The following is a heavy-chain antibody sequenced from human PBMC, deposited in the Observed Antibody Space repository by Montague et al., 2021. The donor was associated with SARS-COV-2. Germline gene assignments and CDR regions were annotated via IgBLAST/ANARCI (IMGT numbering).Heavy chain of an antibody. CDR2: ISATGLIT. D-gene: IGHD6-13*01. J-gene: IGHJ5*01. CDR3: AKSRSSSWHDNWFDS. V-gene: IGHV3-23*01. CDR1: GFTFSSYA. Sequence: SLRLSCAASGFTFSSYAMSWVRQAPGKGLEWVSDISATGLITYYXXSLKGRFTISRDSSKNTLNLHMNSLRVEDTAVYYCAKSRSSSWHDNWFDSWGQGTLVTVSS.